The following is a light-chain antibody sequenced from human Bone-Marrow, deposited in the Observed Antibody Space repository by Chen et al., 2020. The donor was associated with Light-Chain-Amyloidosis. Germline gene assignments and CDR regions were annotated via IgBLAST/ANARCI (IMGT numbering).Light chain of an antibody. CDR2: RDT. V-gene: IGLV3-25*03. Sequence: SYELTQPPSVSVSPGQTARITCSGDDLPTKYAYWYQQKPGQAPVLVIHRDTERPSGISERFSGSSSGTTATLPISGVQAEDEAEYHCQSADSSGTYEGVFGGGTKLTVL. CDR1: DLPTKY. CDR3: QSADSSGTYEGV. J-gene: IGLJ2*01.